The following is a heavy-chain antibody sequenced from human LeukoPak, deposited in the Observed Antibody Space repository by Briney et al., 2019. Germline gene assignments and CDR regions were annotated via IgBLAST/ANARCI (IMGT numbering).Heavy chain of an antibody. V-gene: IGHV3-21*01. J-gene: IGHJ6*03. CDR3: ARGKLGFYYYYMDV. Sequence: PGGSLRLSCAASGFTFSSYSMNWVRQAPGKGLEWVSSISSSSSYIYYADSVKGRFTISRDNAKNSLYLQMNSLRAEDTAVYYCARGKLGFYYYYMDVWGKGTTVTVSS. CDR1: GFTFSSYS. D-gene: IGHD7-27*01. CDR2: ISSSSSYI.